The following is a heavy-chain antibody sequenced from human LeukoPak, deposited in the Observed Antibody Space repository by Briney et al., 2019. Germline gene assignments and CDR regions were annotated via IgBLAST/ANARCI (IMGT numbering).Heavy chain of an antibody. V-gene: IGHV3-11*01. CDR3: AREASCSSTTCYFDY. D-gene: IGHD2-2*01. J-gene: IGHJ4*02. CDR2: ISLSGSTI. Sequence: GGSLRLSCAASGFNFSDFYMSWIRQAPGKGLEWLSSISLSGSTITYAASVKGRVTVSRDNAENSVVLHILSLRADDTAVYYCAREASCSSTTCYFDYWGQGTLVTVSS. CDR1: GFNFSDFY.